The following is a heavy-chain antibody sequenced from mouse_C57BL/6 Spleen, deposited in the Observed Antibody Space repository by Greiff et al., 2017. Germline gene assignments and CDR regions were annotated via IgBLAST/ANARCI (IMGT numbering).Heavy chain of an antibody. CDR2: INPNYGTS. CDR3: AREYYGNYFYAMDY. V-gene: IGHV1-39*01. J-gene: IGHJ4*01. CDR1: GYSFTDYN. D-gene: IGHD2-1*01. Sequence: VQLQQSGPELVKPGASVKISCKASGYSFTDYNMNWVKQSNGKSLEWIGVINPNYGTSSYNQKFKGKATLTVDQSSSTAYMQLNSLTSEDSAVYYCAREYYGNYFYAMDYWGQGTSVTVSS.